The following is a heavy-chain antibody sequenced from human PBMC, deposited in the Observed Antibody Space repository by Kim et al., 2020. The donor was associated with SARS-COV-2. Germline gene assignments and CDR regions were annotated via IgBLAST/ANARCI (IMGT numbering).Heavy chain of an antibody. V-gene: IGHV3-9*01. CDR1: GFTFDDYA. CDR2: ISWNSGSI. CDR3: ARPNQQLVLGYGMDV. Sequence: GGSLRLSCAASGFTFDDYAMHWVRQAPGKGLEWVSGISWNSGSIGYADSVKGRFTISRDNAKNSLYLQMNSLRAEDTALYYCARPNQQLVLGYGMDVWGQGTTVTVSS. J-gene: IGHJ6*02. D-gene: IGHD6-13*01.